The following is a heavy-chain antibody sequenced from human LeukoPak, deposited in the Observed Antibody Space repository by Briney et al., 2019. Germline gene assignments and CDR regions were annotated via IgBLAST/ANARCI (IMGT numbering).Heavy chain of an antibody. D-gene: IGHD3-22*01. J-gene: IGHJ4*02. V-gene: IGHV3-21*01. CDR2: INTVSSYI. CDR1: GFTFSSYS. Sequence: GSLRLSRVVSGFTFSSYSMIWVRQAPGKGLEWVSSINTVSSYIYYADSVRGRFTISRDNAENSLWLQMNSLRAEDSAVYYCARLRRNSDRSGFYYYYDNWGQGTLVTVSS. CDR3: ARLRRNSDRSGFYYYYDN.